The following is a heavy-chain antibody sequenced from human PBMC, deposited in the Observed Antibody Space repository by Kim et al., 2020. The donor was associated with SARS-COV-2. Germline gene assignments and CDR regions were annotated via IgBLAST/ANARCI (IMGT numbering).Heavy chain of an antibody. CDR3: ARARRLGYCSSTSCSAQKIFDY. Sequence: SETLSLTCTVSGGSISSYYWSWIRQPPGKGLEWIGYIYYSGSTTYNPSLKSRVTISVDTSKNQFSLKLSSVTAADTAVYYCARARRLGYCSSTSCSAQKIFDYWGQGTLVTVSS. V-gene: IGHV4-59*13. D-gene: IGHD2-2*01. J-gene: IGHJ4*02. CDR1: GGSISSYY. CDR2: IYYSGST.